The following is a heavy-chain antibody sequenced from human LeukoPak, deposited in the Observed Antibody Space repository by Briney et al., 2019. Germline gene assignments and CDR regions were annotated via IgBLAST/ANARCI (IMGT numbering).Heavy chain of an antibody. CDR2: MDPHNGNA. CDR3: ARGAIVATMLGDY. J-gene: IGHJ4*02. D-gene: IGHD5-12*01. V-gene: IGHV1-18*01. Sequence: GASVKVSCKASGYTFTTYDINWVRQAAGQGLEWMGWMDPHNGNAGYAQKLQGRVTMTTDTSTSTAYMALRSLRSDDTAVYYCARGAIVATMLGDYWGQGTLVTVSS. CDR1: GYTFTTYD.